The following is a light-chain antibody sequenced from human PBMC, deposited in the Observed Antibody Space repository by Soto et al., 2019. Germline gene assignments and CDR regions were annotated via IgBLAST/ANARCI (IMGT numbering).Light chain of an antibody. Sequence: IHMTQSASSLSAFVGDRVTITCRASQSIRNYLNWYQQKQGKAPKLLIYAASSLQSGVPLRFSGSGYGTDFNLTISSLQTEDFATYYCQQSFSTPRTFGQGTKVDIK. J-gene: IGKJ1*01. V-gene: IGKV1-39*01. CDR1: QSIRNY. CDR2: AAS. CDR3: QQSFSTPRT.